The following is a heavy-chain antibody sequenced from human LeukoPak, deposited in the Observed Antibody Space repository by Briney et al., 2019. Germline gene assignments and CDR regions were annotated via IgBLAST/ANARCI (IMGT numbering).Heavy chain of an antibody. D-gene: IGHD1-26*01. Sequence: ETLSLTCTVSGGSISTYYWSWIRQPARKGLEWVGRIKSKTDGGTTDYAAPVKGRFTISRDDSKNTLYLQMNSLKTEDTAVYYCTTDPIVGATTVDFDYWGQGTLVTVSS. CDR1: GGSISTYY. CDR3: TTDPIVGATTVDFDY. CDR2: IKSKTDGGTT. J-gene: IGHJ4*02. V-gene: IGHV3-15*01.